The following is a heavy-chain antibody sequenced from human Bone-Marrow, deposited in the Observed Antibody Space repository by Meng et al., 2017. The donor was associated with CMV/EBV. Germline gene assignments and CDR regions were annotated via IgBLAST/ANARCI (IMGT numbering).Heavy chain of an antibody. CDR1: GFTFSSYG. V-gene: IGHV3-30*02. D-gene: IGHD2-15*01. CDR3: AKDRRPGRIVVVVAATRYYYYGMDV. Sequence: GESLKISCAASGFTFSSYGMHWVRQALGKGLEWVAFIRYDGSNKYYADSVKGRFTISRDNSKNTLYLQMNSLRAEDTAVYYCAKDRRPGRIVVVVAATRYYYYGMDVWGQGTTVTVSS. J-gene: IGHJ6*02. CDR2: IRYDGSNK.